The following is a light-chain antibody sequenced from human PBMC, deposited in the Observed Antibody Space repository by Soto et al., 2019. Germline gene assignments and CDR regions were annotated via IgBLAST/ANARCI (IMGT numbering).Light chain of an antibody. CDR3: QKYNSYSPALT. Sequence: DIQMTQSPSTLSASVGDRVTITCRASQSISSWLAWYQQKPGKAPKLLIYKASSLESGVPSSFSGSGSGTEFTLTISSLQPDDFATYYCQKYNSYSPALTFGGGTKVEIK. CDR2: KAS. CDR1: QSISSW. V-gene: IGKV1-5*03. J-gene: IGKJ4*01.